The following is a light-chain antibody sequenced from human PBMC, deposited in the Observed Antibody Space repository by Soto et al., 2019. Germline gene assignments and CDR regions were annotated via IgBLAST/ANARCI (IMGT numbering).Light chain of an antibody. V-gene: IGLV2-14*01. CDR3: SSYTSTNIYV. CDR2: EVS. CDR1: SSDVGGYKY. J-gene: IGLJ1*01. Sequence: QSALTQPASVSGSPGQSITISCTGTSSDVGGYKYVTWYQQNPGKAPKVLIYEVSNRFSGVSNRFSGSKSGNTASLTISGLQAEDEADYFCSSYTSTNIYVFGSGTKLTVL.